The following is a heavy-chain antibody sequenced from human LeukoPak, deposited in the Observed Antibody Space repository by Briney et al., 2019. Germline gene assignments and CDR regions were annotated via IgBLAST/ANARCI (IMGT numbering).Heavy chain of an antibody. J-gene: IGHJ6*02. CDR2: ISYDGSNK. Sequence: GGSLRLSCAASGFTFSSYSMNWVRQAPGKGLEWVAVISYDGSNKYYADSVKGRFTISRDNSKNTLYLQMNSLRAEDTAVYYCARDGGDIVVVPAADYYYYYGMDVWGQGTTVTVSS. CDR1: GFTFSSYS. D-gene: IGHD2-2*01. CDR3: ARDGGDIVVVPAADYYYYYGMDV. V-gene: IGHV3-30*03.